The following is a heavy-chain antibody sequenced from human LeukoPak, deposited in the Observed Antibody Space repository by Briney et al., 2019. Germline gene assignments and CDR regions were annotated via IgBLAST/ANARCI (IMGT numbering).Heavy chain of an antibody. V-gene: IGHV4-34*01. CDR1: GGSFSGCY. CDR2: INHSGST. CDR3: ARGSGSPAY. Sequence: PSETLSLTCAVYGGSFSGCYWSWIRQPPGKGLEWIGEINHSGSTNYNPSLKSRVTISVDTSKNQFSLKLSSVTAADTAVYYCARGSGSPAYWGQGTLVTVSS. D-gene: IGHD1-26*01. J-gene: IGHJ4*02.